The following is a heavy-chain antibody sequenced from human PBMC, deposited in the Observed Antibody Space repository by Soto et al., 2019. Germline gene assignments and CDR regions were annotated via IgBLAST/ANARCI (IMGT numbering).Heavy chain of an antibody. CDR2: INPNSGGT. J-gene: IGHJ3*02. D-gene: IGHD6-13*01. Sequence: QVQLVQSGAEVKKPGASVKVSCKASEYTFTDYSMHWVRQAPGQGLEWMGWINPNSGGTDYAQKFQGRVSMPRATPIRPAFVELSRLSSDDTAVYYCATSRRAGVKHAFDIWGQGTMVTVSS. CDR1: EYTFTDYS. V-gene: IGHV1-2*02. CDR3: ATSRRAGVKHAFDI.